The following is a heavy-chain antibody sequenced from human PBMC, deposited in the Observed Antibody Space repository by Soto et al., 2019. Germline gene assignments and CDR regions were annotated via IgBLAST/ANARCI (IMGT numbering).Heavy chain of an antibody. V-gene: IGHV1-18*01. CDR2: INAVNGNT. D-gene: IGHD3-10*01. Sequence: ASVKVSCKASGYTFTSYGISWVRQAPGQGLEWMGWINAVNGNTRSSRKFQGRVIITRDTSATTAYLEVDSLRSEDTAIYYCARVAPSGGSVPRFDPWGQGTLVTVSS. J-gene: IGHJ5*02. CDR3: ARVAPSGGSVPRFDP. CDR1: GYTFTSYG.